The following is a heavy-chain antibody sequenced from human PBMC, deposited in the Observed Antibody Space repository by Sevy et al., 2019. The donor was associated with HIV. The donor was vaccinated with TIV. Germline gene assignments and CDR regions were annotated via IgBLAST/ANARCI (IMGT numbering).Heavy chain of an antibody. Sequence: ASVKVSCKGSGYTFNNYIIYWVRQAPGHSLEWMGWVNTATGDTRRSPKFQGRVIITRDTSARTAYMELNSLRSEDTAVYYCARDFCSGGSCYSAFVYWGQGTLVTVSS. D-gene: IGHD2-15*01. CDR1: GYTFNNYI. CDR3: ARDFCSGGSCYSAFVY. CDR2: VNTATGDT. J-gene: IGHJ4*02. V-gene: IGHV1-3*04.